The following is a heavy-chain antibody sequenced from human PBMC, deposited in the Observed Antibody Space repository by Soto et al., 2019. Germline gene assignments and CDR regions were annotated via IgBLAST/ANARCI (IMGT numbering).Heavy chain of an antibody. CDR2: ISTTSTYI. Sequence: PGGSLRPSCAASGFTFGGDAMNWVRQAPGKGLEWVSSISTTSTYIYYADSVKGRFTISRDTANNSLHLQMNSLRAEDTAVYYCVRDYVMDVWGQGTTVTVSS. D-gene: IGHD3-10*02. CDR1: GFTFGGDA. V-gene: IGHV3-21*01. CDR3: VRDYVMDV. J-gene: IGHJ6*02.